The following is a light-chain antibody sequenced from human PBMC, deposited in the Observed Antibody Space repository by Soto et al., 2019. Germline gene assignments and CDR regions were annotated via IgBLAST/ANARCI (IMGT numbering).Light chain of an antibody. CDR2: AAS. J-gene: IGKJ4*01. CDR3: QQSYSTPLT. Sequence: DIQMTQSPSSLSACVGDRVTITCRASQSISNYLNWYQRKPGKAPEFLIYAASSLQSGVPSRFSGSGSGTDFTLTISSLQPEDFATYYCQQSYSTPLTFGGGTKVEMK. CDR1: QSISNY. V-gene: IGKV1-39*01.